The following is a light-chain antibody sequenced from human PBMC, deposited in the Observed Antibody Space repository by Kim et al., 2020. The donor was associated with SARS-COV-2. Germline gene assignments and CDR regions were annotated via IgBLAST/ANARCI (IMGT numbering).Light chain of an antibody. V-gene: IGLV7-46*01. CDR1: TGAVTSGHY. CDR2: DTN. CDR3: LLSDTSGRPV. Sequence: QAVVTQEPSLTVSPGGTVTLTCGSNTGAVTSGHYPYWFQQKPGQAPKTLIYDTNNRHSWTPARFSGSLLGGKAALTLSGAQPEDEADYYCLLSDTSGRPVFGEGTQLTVL. J-gene: IGLJ3*02.